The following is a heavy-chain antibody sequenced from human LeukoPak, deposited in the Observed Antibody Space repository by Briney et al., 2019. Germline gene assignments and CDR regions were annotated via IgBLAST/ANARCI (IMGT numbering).Heavy chain of an antibody. CDR1: GYTFTGYY. D-gene: IGHD6-19*01. V-gene: IGHV1-2*02. CDR2: INPNSGGT. J-gene: IGHJ5*02. Sequence: WASVKVSCKASGYTFTGYYMHWVRQAPGQGLEWMGWINPNSGGTNYAQKFQGRVTMTRDTSISTAYMELSRLRSDDTAVYYCARGTLSSGWYPAAPWGQGTLVTVSS. CDR3: ARGTLSSGWYPAAP.